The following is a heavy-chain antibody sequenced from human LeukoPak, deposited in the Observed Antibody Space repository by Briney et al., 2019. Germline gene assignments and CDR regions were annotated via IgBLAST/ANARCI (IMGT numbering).Heavy chain of an antibody. CDR2: IFYSGSL. Sequence: SETLSLTCTVSGASFSSHYWSWIRQPPGKGLEWIGYIFYSGSLNYNPSLKSRVAISVDTSKDQFSLRLTSVTAADTAVYFCARGGAYSGSSFDYWGQGTLVTVSS. CDR3: ARGGAYSGSSFDY. J-gene: IGHJ4*02. CDR1: GASFSSHY. D-gene: IGHD1-26*01. V-gene: IGHV4-59*11.